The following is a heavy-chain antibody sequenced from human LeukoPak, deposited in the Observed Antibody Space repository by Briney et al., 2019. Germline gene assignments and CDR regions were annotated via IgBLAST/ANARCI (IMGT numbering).Heavy chain of an antibody. V-gene: IGHV4-30-4*01. D-gene: IGHD2-15*01. J-gene: IGHJ4*02. CDR2: IYYSGST. CDR1: GGSISSGDYY. CDR3: ARVLCSGGSCYPMGYFDY. Sequence: PSQTLSLTCTVSGGSISSGDYYWSWIRQPPGKGLEWIGYIYYSGSTYYNSSLKSRVTISVDTSKNQFSLKLSSVTAADTAVYYCARVLCSGGSCYPMGYFDYWGQGTLVTVSS.